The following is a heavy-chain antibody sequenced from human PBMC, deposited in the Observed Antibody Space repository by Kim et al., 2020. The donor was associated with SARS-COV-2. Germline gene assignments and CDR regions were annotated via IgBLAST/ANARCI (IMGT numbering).Heavy chain of an antibody. D-gene: IGHD3-3*01. CDR1: GYTFTGYY. Sequence: ASVKVSCKASGYTFTGYYMHWVRQAPGQGLEWMGPINPNSGGTNYAQKFQGRVTMTRDTSISTAYMELSRLRSDDTAVYYCASLEEWLLKPIDAFDIWGQGTMVTVSS. CDR3: ASLEEWLLKPIDAFDI. V-gene: IGHV1-2*06. CDR2: INPNSGGT. J-gene: IGHJ3*02.